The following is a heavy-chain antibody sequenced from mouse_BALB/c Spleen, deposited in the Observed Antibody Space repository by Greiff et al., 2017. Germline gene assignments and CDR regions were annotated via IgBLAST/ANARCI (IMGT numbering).Heavy chain of an antibody. Sequence: QVQLKESGPGLVAPSQSLSITCTVSGFPLTGYGVNWVRQPPGKGLEWLGMIWGDGSTDYNSALKSRLSISKDNSKSQVFLKMNSLQTDDTARYYCARDNYYGNYYAMDYWGQGTSVTVSS. CDR2: IWGDGST. J-gene: IGHJ4*01. V-gene: IGHV2-6-7*01. CDR1: GFPLTGYG. CDR3: ARDNYYGNYYAMDY. D-gene: IGHD2-1*01.